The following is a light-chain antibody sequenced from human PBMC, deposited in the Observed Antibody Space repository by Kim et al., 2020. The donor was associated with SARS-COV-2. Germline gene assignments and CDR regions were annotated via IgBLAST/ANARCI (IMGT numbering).Light chain of an antibody. CDR3: NSRDSNDDVV. J-gene: IGLJ2*01. Sequence: VAVGQTVKITCKGDSLRSYYATVYQQKPGQAPIVVIYGKTSRPSGIPDRFSGSSSGNTASLTITGTQAGDEADYYCNSRDSNDDVVFGGGTQLTVL. V-gene: IGLV3-19*01. CDR1: SLRSYY. CDR2: GKT.